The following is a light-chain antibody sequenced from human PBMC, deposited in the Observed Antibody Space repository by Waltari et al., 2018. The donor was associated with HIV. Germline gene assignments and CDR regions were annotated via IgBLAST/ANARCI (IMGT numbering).Light chain of an antibody. CDR2: RNN. V-gene: IGLV1-47*01. CDR1: SSNIGSNS. J-gene: IGLJ3*02. Sequence: QSVLTQPPSASGTPGQRVTIPCSGSSSNIGSNSVYWYQQLPGTAPKLRIYRNNQRPSGVPDRFSGSKSGTSASLAISGLRSEDEADYYCAAWDDSLSGWVFGGGTKLTVL. CDR3: AAWDDSLSGWV.